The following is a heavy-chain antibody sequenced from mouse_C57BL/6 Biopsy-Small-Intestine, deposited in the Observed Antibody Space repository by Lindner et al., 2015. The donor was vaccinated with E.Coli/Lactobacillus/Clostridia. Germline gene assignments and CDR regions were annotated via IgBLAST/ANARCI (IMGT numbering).Heavy chain of an antibody. Sequence: SVKVSCKASGYTFTSYYMHWVRQAPGQGLEWLGIINPTGGTTSYAQKFRGRVTMTRDTSTSTFYMELTSLTSEDTAVYYCARSFVVIQAAIRDWFDPWGQGTLVTVSS. D-gene: IGHD1-1*01. CDR1: GYTFTSYY. V-gene: IGHV1-64*01. CDR3: ARSFVVIQAAIRDWFDP. J-gene: IGHJ4*01. CDR2: INPTGGTT.